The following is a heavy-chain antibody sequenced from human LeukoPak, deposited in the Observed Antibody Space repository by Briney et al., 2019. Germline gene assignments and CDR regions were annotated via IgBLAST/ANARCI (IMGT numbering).Heavy chain of an antibody. CDR3: ARAGMWWQPEEWFDP. CDR2: IVGSGSTT. V-gene: IGHV3-23*01. CDR1: EFTFRSHV. Sequence: GGSLRLSCAASEFTFRSHVMSWVRQAPGKGLEWVSAIVGSGSTTHYADSVKGRFTISRDNAKNSLYLQMNSLRDEDTAVYYCARAGMWWQPEEWFDPWGEGTLVTVSS. D-gene: IGHD2-15*01. J-gene: IGHJ5*02.